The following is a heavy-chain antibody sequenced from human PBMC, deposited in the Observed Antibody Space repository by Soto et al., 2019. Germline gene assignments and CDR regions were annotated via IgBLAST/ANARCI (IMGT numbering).Heavy chain of an antibody. J-gene: IGHJ6*02. V-gene: IGHV3-30*04. Sequence: LRLSCAASGFTFSSYAMHWVRQAPGKGLEWVAVISYDGYLKYYVDAVKGRFTVARDNSKNTLFLEMNSLRVEDTAVYFCAKDFKVSGSHYGTLNYYYGMDVWGQGTTVTVSS. CDR1: GFTFSSYA. CDR3: AKDFKVSGSHYGTLNYYYGMDV. CDR2: ISYDGYLK. D-gene: IGHD3-10*01.